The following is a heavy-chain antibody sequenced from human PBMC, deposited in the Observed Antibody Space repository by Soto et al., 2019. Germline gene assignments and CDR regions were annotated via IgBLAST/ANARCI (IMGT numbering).Heavy chain of an antibody. J-gene: IGHJ4*02. CDR1: GGSISSGDYY. Sequence: QVQLQESGPGLVKPSQTLSLTCTVSGGSISSGDYYWSWIRQPPGKGLEWIGYIYYSGSTYYNPSLESRVTLSVDTSKSLFSLKLSSVTAADTAVYYCARGGGDGDALGPFDYWGQGTLVTVSS. V-gene: IGHV4-30-4*01. CDR3: ARGGGDGDALGPFDY. CDR2: IYYSGST. D-gene: IGHD4-17*01.